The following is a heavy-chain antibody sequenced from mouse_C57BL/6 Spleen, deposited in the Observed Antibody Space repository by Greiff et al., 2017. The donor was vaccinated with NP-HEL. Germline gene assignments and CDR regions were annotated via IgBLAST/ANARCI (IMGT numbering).Heavy chain of an antibody. CDR3: TSRYYYGSRYFDV. CDR1: GFNIKDDY. V-gene: IGHV14-4*01. J-gene: IGHJ1*03. Sequence: EVQLQQSGAELVRPGASVKLSCTASGFNIKDDYMHWVKQRPEQGLEWIGWIDPENGDTEYASKFQGKATITADTSSNTAYLQLSSLTSEDTAVYYCTSRYYYGSRYFDVWGTGTTVTVSS. D-gene: IGHD1-1*01. CDR2: IDPENGDT.